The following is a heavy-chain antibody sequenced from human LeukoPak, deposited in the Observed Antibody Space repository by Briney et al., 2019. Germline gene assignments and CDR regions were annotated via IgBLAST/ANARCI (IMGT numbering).Heavy chain of an antibody. CDR2: INTNTGNR. D-gene: IGHD6-19*01. Sequence: GASVTVSCKASGYTFTSYAMNWVRQAPGQGLEWVGWINTNTGNRTYAQGFTGRSVFSLDTSVSTAYLQISSLKAEDTAVYYCARTYAVDGTYWFDHWGQGTLVTVSS. CDR1: GYTFTSYA. CDR3: ARTYAVDGTYWFDH. J-gene: IGHJ5*02. V-gene: IGHV7-4-1*02.